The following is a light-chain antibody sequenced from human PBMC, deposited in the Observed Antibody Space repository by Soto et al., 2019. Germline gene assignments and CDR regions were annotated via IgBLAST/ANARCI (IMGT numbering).Light chain of an antibody. CDR1: SGYSNFK. Sequence: QSVLTQPPSASASLGASVTLTCTLSSGYSNFKVDWYQQRPGKGPRFVMRVGTGGIVGSKGDGIPDRFSVLGSCLNRYLTIKNIQEEDESDYHCGADHGSGSNFVLFGGGTKLTVL. V-gene: IGLV9-49*01. CDR3: GADHGSGSNFVL. J-gene: IGLJ2*01. CDR2: VGTGGIVG.